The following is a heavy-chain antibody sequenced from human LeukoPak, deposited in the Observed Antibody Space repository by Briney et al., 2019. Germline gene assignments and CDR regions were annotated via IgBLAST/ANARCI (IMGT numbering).Heavy chain of an antibody. D-gene: IGHD5-24*01. CDR2: ISGSGGST. CDR3: ARAETTNGYHFDY. J-gene: IGHJ4*02. Sequence: GGALRLSCAASGFTLSSYAMSWVRQAPGKGLEWVSAISGSGGSTYYTDSVKGRFTISRDNSKNTLYLQMNSLRPEDTAVYYCARAETTNGYHFDYWGQGTLVTVSS. CDR1: GFTLSSYA. V-gene: IGHV3-23*01.